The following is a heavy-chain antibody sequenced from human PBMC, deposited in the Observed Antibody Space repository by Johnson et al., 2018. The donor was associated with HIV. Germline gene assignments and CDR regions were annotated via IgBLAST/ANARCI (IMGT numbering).Heavy chain of an antibody. Sequence: QVQLVESGGGVVQPGRSLRLSCAASGFTFGSYALHWVRQAPGKGLEWVALISYDGNNKYYTDSVKGRFTISRDNSKNTLFLLMSSLRADDPAVYYCARVRRSGWFDNDAFDIWGQGTMVTVSS. CDR2: ISYDGNNK. V-gene: IGHV3-30*04. CDR1: GFTFGSYA. D-gene: IGHD6-19*01. CDR3: ARVRRSGWFDNDAFDI. J-gene: IGHJ3*02.